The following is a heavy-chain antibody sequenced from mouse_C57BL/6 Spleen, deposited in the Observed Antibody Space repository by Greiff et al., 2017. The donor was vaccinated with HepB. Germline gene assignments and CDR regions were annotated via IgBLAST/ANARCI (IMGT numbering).Heavy chain of an antibody. D-gene: IGHD2-4*01. Sequence: EVHLVESGGGLVQPGGSLKLSCAASGFTFSDYYMYWVRQTPEKRLEWVAYISNGGGSTYYPDTVKGRFTISRDNAKNTLYLQMSRLKSEDTAMYYCARHGDDYDAEVYFDYWGQGTTLTVSS. CDR2: ISNGGGST. CDR3: ARHGDDYDAEVYFDY. CDR1: GFTFSDYY. V-gene: IGHV5-12*01. J-gene: IGHJ2*01.